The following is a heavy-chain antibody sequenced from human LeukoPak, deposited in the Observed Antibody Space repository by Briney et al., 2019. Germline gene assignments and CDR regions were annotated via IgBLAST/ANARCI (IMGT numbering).Heavy chain of an antibody. CDR1: GGSISSYY. D-gene: IGHD6-19*01. Sequence: SETLSLTCTVSGGSISSYYWSWIRQPAGKGLEWIGRIYTSGSTNYNPSLKSRVTISVDTSKNQFSLKLSSVTAADTAVYYCARDLAVAGRPSGDYWGQGTLVTVSS. CDR3: ARDLAVAGRPSGDY. J-gene: IGHJ4*02. V-gene: IGHV4-4*07. CDR2: IYTSGST.